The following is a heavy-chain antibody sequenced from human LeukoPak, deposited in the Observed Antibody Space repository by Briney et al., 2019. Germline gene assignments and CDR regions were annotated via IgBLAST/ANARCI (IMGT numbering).Heavy chain of an antibody. D-gene: IGHD3-10*01. CDR2: ISAYNGNT. CDR1: GYTFTSYG. J-gene: IGHJ6*02. Sequence: ASVKVSCKASGYTFTSYGISWVRQAPGQGLEWMGWISAYNGNTNYAQKLQGRVTMTTDTSTSTAYMELRSLRSDDTAVYYCARAMRTMVRGTPAGLYGMDVWGQGTTVTVSS. V-gene: IGHV1-18*01. CDR3: ARAMRTMVRGTPAGLYGMDV.